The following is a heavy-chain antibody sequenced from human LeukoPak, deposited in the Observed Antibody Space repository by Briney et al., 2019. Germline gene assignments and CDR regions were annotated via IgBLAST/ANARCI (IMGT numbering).Heavy chain of an antibody. J-gene: IGHJ4*02. CDR1: GFTFSSYW. D-gene: IGHD4-11*01. V-gene: IGHV3-74*01. CDR3: ARSNQADDY. Sequence: PGGSLRLSCAASGFTFSSYWMHWVRQVPGKGLVWVSRIYTGGSSTTYADSVKGRFTISRDNAKNTLYLQMNSLRAEDTAVYYCARSNQADDYWGQGTLVTVSS. CDR2: IYTGGSST.